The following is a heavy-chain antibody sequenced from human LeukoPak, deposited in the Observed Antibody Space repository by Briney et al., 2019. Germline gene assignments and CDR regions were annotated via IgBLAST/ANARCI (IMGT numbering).Heavy chain of an antibody. V-gene: IGHV3-53*01. D-gene: IGHD3-22*01. CDR1: GFTFSSYA. CDR3: ATYYYDSSGYTQGSMDV. Sequence: RAGGSLRLSCAASGFTFSSYAMSWVRQAPGKGLEWVSVIYRGGNTYYADSVKGRFTISTDNSKNTLYLQMNSLRAEDTAVYYCATYYYDSSGYTQGSMDVWGQGTTVTVSS. CDR2: IYRGGNT. J-gene: IGHJ6*02.